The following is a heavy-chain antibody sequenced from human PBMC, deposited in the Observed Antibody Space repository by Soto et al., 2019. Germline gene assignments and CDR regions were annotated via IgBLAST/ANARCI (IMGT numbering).Heavy chain of an antibody. CDR3: VKDKSAGSSGWTGFDY. D-gene: IGHD6-19*01. J-gene: IGHJ4*02. Sequence: EVQLVESGGGLVQPGRSLKLSCAASGFTFDDYAMHWVRQAPGNGLEWGSGINWNGGLIVYANSVKGRFTISRDNAKNSLYLQVSSLKTEDTALYYCVKDKSAGSSGWTGFDYWGQGTLVTVSS. V-gene: IGHV3-9*01. CDR1: GFTFDDYA. CDR2: INWNGGLI.